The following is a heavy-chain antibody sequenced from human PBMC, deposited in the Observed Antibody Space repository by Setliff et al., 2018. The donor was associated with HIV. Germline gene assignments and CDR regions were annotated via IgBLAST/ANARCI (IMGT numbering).Heavy chain of an antibody. V-gene: IGHV4-61*03. J-gene: IGHJ4*02. CDR1: GDSVSSASYY. CDR2: IYYSGST. Sequence: SETLSLTCTVSGDSVSSASYYWSWIRQTPGKGLEWIGYIYYSGSTKYNPSLTSRVTISVDTSKNHFSLKLSSVTAADTAIYYCARTYSSNWYIDYWGQGTLVTVSS. D-gene: IGHD6-13*01. CDR3: ARTYSSNWYIDY.